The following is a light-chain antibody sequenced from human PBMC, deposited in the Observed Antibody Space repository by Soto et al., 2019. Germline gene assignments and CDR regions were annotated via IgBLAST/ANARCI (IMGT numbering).Light chain of an antibody. CDR3: QQYVSWT. CDR2: GTS. V-gene: IGKV3-20*01. Sequence: EIVLTQSPGTLSVSPGERATLSCRASQTVSSNNLAWYQQKPGQAPSLLIYGTSSRATGIPDRFSGSGSGTDFTFTISRPEPEDSAIYYCQQYVSWTFGQGTKVEI. J-gene: IGKJ1*01. CDR1: QTVSSNN.